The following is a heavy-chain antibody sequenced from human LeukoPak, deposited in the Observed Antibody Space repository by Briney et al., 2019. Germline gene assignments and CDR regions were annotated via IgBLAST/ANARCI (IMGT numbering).Heavy chain of an antibody. Sequence: SETLSLTCTVSGGSFSGYYWSWIRQPPGKGLEWIGYIHYSGSTNYNPSLKSRVSLSVDTSKNQFSLKLSSVTAADTALYYCGRDYGANSPFFDYWGQATLVTVSS. CDR1: GGSFSGYY. J-gene: IGHJ4*02. CDR3: GRDYGANSPFFDY. D-gene: IGHD4-23*01. V-gene: IGHV4-59*01. CDR2: IHYSGST.